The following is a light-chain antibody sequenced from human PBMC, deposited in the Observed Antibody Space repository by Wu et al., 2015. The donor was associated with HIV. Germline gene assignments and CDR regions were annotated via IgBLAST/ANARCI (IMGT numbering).Light chain of an antibody. CDR1: QSISSR. CDR2: KAS. J-gene: IGKJ1*01. Sequence: DIQMTQSPSTLSASVGDRVTITCRASQSISSRLAWYQQKPGKAPKLLIFKASSLESGVPPRFSGSGSGTEFTLTISSLQPDDFATYYCQQYNMYWTFGQGTKVEIK. CDR3: QQYNMYWT. V-gene: IGKV1-5*03.